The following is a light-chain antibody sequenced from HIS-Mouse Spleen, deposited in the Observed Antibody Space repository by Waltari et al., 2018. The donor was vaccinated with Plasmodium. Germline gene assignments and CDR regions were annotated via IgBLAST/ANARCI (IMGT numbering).Light chain of an antibody. Sequence: SYELTQPPSVSGSPGQTARITCSGDALPKKYASWYQQKSGQAPVLFIYENSKRPSGIPERFSGSSSGTMATLTISGAQVEDEADYYCYSTDSSGNHRVFGGGTKLTVL. CDR3: YSTDSSGNHRV. CDR2: ENS. J-gene: IGLJ3*02. V-gene: IGLV3-10*01. CDR1: ALPKKY.